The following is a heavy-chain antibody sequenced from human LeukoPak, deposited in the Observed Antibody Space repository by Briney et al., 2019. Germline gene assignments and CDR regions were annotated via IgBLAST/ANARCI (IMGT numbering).Heavy chain of an antibody. CDR1: GGSISSYY. CDR2: IYYSGST. Sequence: SETLTLTCTVSGGSISSYYWSWIRQPPGKGLEWFGYIYYSGSTNYNPSLKSRVTISVDTSKNQFSLKLSSVTAAGTAVYYGARYSSSSGATYYFDYWGQGTLVTVSS. D-gene: IGHD6-6*01. J-gene: IGHJ4*02. CDR3: ARYSSSSGATYYFDY. V-gene: IGHV4-59*01.